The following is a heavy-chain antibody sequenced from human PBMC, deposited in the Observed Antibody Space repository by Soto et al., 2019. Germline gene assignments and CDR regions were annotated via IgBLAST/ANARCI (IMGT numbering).Heavy chain of an antibody. D-gene: IGHD3-9*01. CDR2: IYYSGST. Sequence: QVQLQESGPGLVKPSQTLSLTCTVSGGSISSGGYYWSWIRQHPGKGLEWIGYIYYSGSTYYNPSLKSRVTISVDTSKNQFSLKLSSVTAADTAVYYCARDQGKLRYFDWLSYGMDVWGQGTTVTVSS. J-gene: IGHJ6*02. CDR1: GGSISSGGYY. V-gene: IGHV4-31*03. CDR3: ARDQGKLRYFDWLSYGMDV.